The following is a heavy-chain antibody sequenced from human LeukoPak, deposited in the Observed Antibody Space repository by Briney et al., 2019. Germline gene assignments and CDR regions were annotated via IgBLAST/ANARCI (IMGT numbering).Heavy chain of an antibody. CDR2: ISFDGSNK. Sequence: PWGSLRLSCAASGFTFSSYALHWVRQAPGKGLEWVAPISFDGSNKYYADSVKGRFFISRDYSKNTLYPQMNTLRAEDTAVYYCATPGEMATIPYFDYWGQGTLVTVSS. V-gene: IGHV3-30-3*01. J-gene: IGHJ4*02. D-gene: IGHD5-12*01. CDR3: ATPGEMATIPYFDY. CDR1: GFTFSSYA.